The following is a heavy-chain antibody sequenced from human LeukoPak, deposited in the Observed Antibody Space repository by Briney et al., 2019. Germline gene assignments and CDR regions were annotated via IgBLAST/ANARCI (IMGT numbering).Heavy chain of an antibody. CDR3: AGARGFCSSTSCLSGFDY. D-gene: IGHD2-2*01. Sequence: GESLKISCKTSGYNFVNYWIGWVRQMPGKGLEWMGIIYPGDSDTRYSPSFQGQVTISADKSISTAYLQWSSLKASDTAMYYCAGARGFCSSTSCLSGFDYWGQGSLVTVSS. CDR2: IYPGDSDT. V-gene: IGHV5-51*01. J-gene: IGHJ4*02. CDR1: GYNFVNYW.